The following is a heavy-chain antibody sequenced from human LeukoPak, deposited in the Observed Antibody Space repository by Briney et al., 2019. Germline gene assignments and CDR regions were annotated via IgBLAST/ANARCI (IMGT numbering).Heavy chain of an antibody. CDR1: GFTFSTYW. CDR2: INTDGNST. CDR3: ARELASGD. V-gene: IGHV3-74*01. J-gene: IGHJ4*02. Sequence: GGSLRLSCAASGFTFSTYWRHWVRQAPGKGLVWVSQINTDGNSTTYADSVKGRFTVSRDNAKNTLYLQMNSLRAEDTAVYYCARELASGDWGQGTLVTVSS. D-gene: IGHD6-13*01.